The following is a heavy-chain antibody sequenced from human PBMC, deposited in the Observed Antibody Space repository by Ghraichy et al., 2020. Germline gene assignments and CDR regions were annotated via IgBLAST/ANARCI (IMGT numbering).Heavy chain of an antibody. CDR3: ARSPVGEQQLNQVDYYYMDV. V-gene: IGHV3-23*01. D-gene: IGHD6-13*01. CDR1: GFTFSSYA. J-gene: IGHJ6*03. Sequence: GGSLRLSCAASGFTFSSYAMSWVRQAPGKGLEWVSAISGSGGSTYYADSVKGRFTISRDNSKNTLYLQMNSLRAEDTAVYYCARSPVGEQQLNQVDYYYMDVWGKGTTVTVSS. CDR2: ISGSGGST.